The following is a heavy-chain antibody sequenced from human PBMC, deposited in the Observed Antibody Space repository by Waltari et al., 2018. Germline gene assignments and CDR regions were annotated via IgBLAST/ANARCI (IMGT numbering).Heavy chain of an antibody. V-gene: IGHV1-69*12. Sequence: QVQLAQSGAEVKKPGSSVKVSCKASGGTFSSYAISWVRQAPGQGLEWMGGIIPIFGTANYAQKFQGRVTITADESTSTAYMELSSLRSEDTAVYYCASALYYYDSSGYYPFDYWGQGTLVTVSS. D-gene: IGHD3-22*01. CDR3: ASALYYYDSSGYYPFDY. J-gene: IGHJ4*02. CDR1: GGTFSSYA. CDR2: IIPIFGTA.